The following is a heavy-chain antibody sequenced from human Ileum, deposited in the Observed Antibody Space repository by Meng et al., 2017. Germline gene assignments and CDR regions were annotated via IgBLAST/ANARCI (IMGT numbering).Heavy chain of an antibody. CDR1: GGSFSGYY. CDR3: ARTSGWFYY. V-gene: IGHV4-34*01. J-gene: IGHJ4*02. Sequence: HVSLQALGAGLLQPSETLSLTCAVYGGSFSGYYWRWIRQHPGKGLEWIGEINHSGSTNYNPSLKSRVTISVDTSKNQFSLKLSSVTAADTAVYYCARTSGWFYYWGQGTLVTVSS. CDR2: INHSGST. D-gene: IGHD6-19*01.